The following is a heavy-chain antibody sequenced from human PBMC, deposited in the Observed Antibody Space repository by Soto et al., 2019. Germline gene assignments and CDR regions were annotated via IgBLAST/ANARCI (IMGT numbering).Heavy chain of an antibody. D-gene: IGHD6-19*01. Sequence: ASVKVSCKASGYTFSSYNINWVRQATGQGLEWMGWLNPNSGDTGYAQKFQGRVTLTRNTSINTAYIELSSLTSDDTAVYYCATSGGGWYLYWGQGTLVTVSS. V-gene: IGHV1-8*01. J-gene: IGHJ4*02. CDR2: LNPNSGDT. CDR1: GYTFSSYN. CDR3: ATSGGGWYLY.